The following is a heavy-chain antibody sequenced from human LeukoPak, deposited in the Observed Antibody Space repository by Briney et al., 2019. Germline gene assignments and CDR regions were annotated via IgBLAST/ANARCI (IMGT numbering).Heavy chain of an antibody. CDR1: GFTFSESW. D-gene: IGHD6-13*01. J-gene: IGHJ4*02. Sequence: GGSLRLSCAASGFTFSESWMSWVRQVPGQGLEWVAHINHEGGGIQYVDSVKGRFTISRDNAKGSVYLQMNSLRAEDTAVYYCAKGSLGSWYYFDYWGQGTLVTVSS. CDR2: INHEGGGI. CDR3: AKGSLGSWYYFDY. V-gene: IGHV3-7*03.